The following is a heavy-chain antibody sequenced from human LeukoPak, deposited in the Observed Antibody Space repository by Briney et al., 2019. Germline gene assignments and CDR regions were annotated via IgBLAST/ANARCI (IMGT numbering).Heavy chain of an antibody. V-gene: IGHV3-66*04. CDR3: ARLLPSGSYYGHFDY. J-gene: IGHJ4*02. CDR1: GFTVSSNY. CDR2: IYSGGST. D-gene: IGHD1-26*01. Sequence: GGSLRLSCAASGFTVSSNYMSWVRHAPGKGLEWVSVIYSGGSTYYADSVKGRFTISRDNSKNTLYLQMNSMRAEDTAVYYCARLLPSGSYYGHFDYWGQGTLVTVSS.